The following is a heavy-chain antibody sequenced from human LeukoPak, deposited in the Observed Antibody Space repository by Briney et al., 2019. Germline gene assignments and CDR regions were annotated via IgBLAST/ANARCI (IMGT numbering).Heavy chain of an antibody. D-gene: IGHD2-21*02. CDR2: ISYDGSNK. V-gene: IGHV3-30-3*01. CDR3: ATGGDFDP. J-gene: IGHJ5*02. Sequence: PGGSLRLSCAASGFTFSSYAMHWVRQAPGKGLEWVAVISYDGSNKYYADSVKGRFTISRDNSKNTLYLQMNSLRAEDTATYYCATGGDFDPWGPGTLVTVSS. CDR1: GFTFSSYA.